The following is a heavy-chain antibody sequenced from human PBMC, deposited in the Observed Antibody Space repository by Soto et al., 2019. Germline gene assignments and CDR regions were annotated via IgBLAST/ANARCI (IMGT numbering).Heavy chain of an antibody. CDR1: GDSFNDYY. Sequence: QVQLVQSGAEVRKPGASVTVSCRSSGDSFNDYYIHWVRQAPGQGLEWMGWINPNSGVTKYAQKFQGWVIMTRDTSIRTVYVQLSRLRSDDTAVYYCARESGGATATLDYYYFYMDVWGTGTTVTVSS. D-gene: IGHD5-12*01. V-gene: IGHV1-2*04. CDR3: ARESGGATATLDYYYFYMDV. CDR2: INPNSGVT. J-gene: IGHJ6*03.